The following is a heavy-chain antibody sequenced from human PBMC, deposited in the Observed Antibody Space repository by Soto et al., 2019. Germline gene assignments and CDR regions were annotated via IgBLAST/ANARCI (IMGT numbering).Heavy chain of an antibody. D-gene: IGHD3-16*01. Sequence: QVQLVQSGAEVKKPGASVKVSCKASGYTFTSYAMHWVRQAPGQRLERMGWINAGNGNTKYSQKFQGRVTITRDTSASTAYMELSSLRPEDTAVYCCTRGYGGAIGCFDPGGQGTRVTVSS. J-gene: IGHJ5*02. CDR3: TRGYGGAIGCFDP. CDR2: INAGNGNT. V-gene: IGHV1-3*01. CDR1: GYTFTSYA.